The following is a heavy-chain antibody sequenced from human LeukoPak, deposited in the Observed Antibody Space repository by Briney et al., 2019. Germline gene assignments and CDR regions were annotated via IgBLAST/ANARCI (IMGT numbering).Heavy chain of an antibody. D-gene: IGHD1-26*01. CDR3: ARSEGGRAFDI. CDR2: VYYTGGT. CDR1: GGSVTSGSYY. J-gene: IGHJ3*02. V-gene: IGHV4-61*01. Sequence: SETLSLTCTVSGGSVTSGSYYWSWIRQPPGKGLEWIGYVYYTGGTNYNPSLKSRVTISVDTSKNQFSLRLSSVTAADTAVYYCARSEGGRAFDIWGQGTMVTVSS.